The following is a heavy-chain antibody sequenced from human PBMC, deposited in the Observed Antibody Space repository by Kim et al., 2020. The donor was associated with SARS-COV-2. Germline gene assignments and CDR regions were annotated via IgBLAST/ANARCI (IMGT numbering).Heavy chain of an antibody. D-gene: IGHD2-2*01. J-gene: IGHJ4*02. V-gene: IGHV3-23*03. CDR3: VRRIPGSHFDY. Sequence: GGSLRLSCAASGFTFSNYAMTWVRQAPGKGLEWVSVINGGGTITYYADSVKGRFTISRDNSKSTLYLQMSSLRAEDTAVYFCVRRIPGSHFDYWGQGSLV. CDR1: GFTFSNYA. CDR2: INGGGTIT.